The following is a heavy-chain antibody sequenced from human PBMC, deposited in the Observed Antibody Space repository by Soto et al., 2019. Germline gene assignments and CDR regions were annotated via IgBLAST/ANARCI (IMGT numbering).Heavy chain of an antibody. CDR3: ARGSVVLPGTNAPFAH. V-gene: IGHV1-69*16. CDR2: ILPVLGKT. CDR1: GGTFGRYT. Sequence: QVQLVQSGPQVKKPGSSVKVSCTASGGTFGRYTISWVRQAPGQGLEWMGGILPVLGKTIVAKRFQDRLTFTAYESTTTASLELSSLRPEDTAVYYCARGSVVLPGTNAPFAHWGQGILVTVSS. D-gene: IGHD1-26*01. J-gene: IGHJ4*02.